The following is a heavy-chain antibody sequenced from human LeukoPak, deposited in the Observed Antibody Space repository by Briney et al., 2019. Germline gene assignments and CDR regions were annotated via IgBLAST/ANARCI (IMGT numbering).Heavy chain of an antibody. Sequence: GGSLRLSCVASGFTFSGCWMHWVRQVPGKGLVWVSRINSDGSSTRYADSVKGRFTISRDNAKSTLYLQMNSLRVEDTAVYYCARCAYCGGDCHHYFDYWGQGILVTVSS. CDR2: INSDGSST. D-gene: IGHD2-21*02. CDR3: ARCAYCGGDCHHYFDY. CDR1: GFTFSGCW. J-gene: IGHJ4*02. V-gene: IGHV3-74*01.